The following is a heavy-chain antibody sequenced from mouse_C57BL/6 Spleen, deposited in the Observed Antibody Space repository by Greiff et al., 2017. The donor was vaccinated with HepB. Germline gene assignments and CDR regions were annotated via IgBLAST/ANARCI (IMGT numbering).Heavy chain of an antibody. CDR1: GYTVTSYW. V-gene: IGHV1-53*01. Sequence: LHQPGTELVKPGSPRKQACKASGYTVTSYWMHWVKQRPGQGLEWIGNINPSNGGTNYNEKFKSKATLTVDKSSSTAYMQLSSLTSEDSAVYYCARSGITTVFDYWGQGTTLTVSS. CDR3: ARSGITTVFDY. CDR2: INPSNGGT. D-gene: IGHD1-1*01. J-gene: IGHJ2*01.